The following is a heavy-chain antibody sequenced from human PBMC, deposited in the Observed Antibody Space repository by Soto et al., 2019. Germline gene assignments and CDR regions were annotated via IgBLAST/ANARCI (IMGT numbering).Heavy chain of an antibody. CDR1: GFTFSSYW. Sequence: QPGGSLRLSCAASGFTFSSYWMSWVRQAPGKGLEWVANIKQDGSEKYYVDSVKGRFTISRDNAKNSLYLQMNSLRAEDTAVYYCARARADYYDSSGYPLGYWGQGTLVTVSS. CDR3: ARARADYYDSSGYPLGY. D-gene: IGHD3-22*01. CDR2: IKQDGSEK. V-gene: IGHV3-7*04. J-gene: IGHJ4*02.